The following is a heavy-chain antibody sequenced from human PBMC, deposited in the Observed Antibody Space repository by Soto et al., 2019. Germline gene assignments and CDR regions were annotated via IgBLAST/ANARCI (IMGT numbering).Heavy chain of an antibody. Sequence: SVKVSCKASGGTFSSYAISWVRQAPGQGLEWMGGIIPIFGTANYAQKFQGRVTITADESTSTAYMELSSLRSEDTAVYYCAMRGGTGQLVTPLIDYWGQGTLVTVSS. CDR1: GGTFSSYA. J-gene: IGHJ4*02. V-gene: IGHV1-69*13. D-gene: IGHD6-6*01. CDR2: IIPIFGTA. CDR3: AMRGGTGQLVTPLIDY.